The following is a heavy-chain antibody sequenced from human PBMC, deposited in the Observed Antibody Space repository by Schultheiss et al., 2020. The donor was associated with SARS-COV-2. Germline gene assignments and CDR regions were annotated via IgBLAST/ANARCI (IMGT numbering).Heavy chain of an antibody. J-gene: IGHJ5*02. D-gene: IGHD6-19*01. CDR1: GGSISSGGYY. V-gene: IGHV4-31*03. CDR3: ARGGYSSGWRTGWFDP. CDR2: IHHSGST. Sequence: SQTLSLTCTVSGGSISSGGYYWSWIRQHPGKGLEWIGEIHHSGSTYHKPSLKSRITMSADTSKNHFYLRLSAVTAADTAVYYCARGGYSSGWRTGWFDPWGQGTLVTVSS.